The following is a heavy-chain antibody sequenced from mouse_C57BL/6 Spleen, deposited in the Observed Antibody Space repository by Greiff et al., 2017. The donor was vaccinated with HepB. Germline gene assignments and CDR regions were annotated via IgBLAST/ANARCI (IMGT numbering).Heavy chain of an antibody. J-gene: IGHJ4*01. D-gene: IGHD2-1*01. CDR2: IYPGSGST. V-gene: IGHV1-55*01. CDR3: AGDGNPGYYAMDY. CDR1: GYTFTSYW. Sequence: QVQLQQPGAELVKPGASVKMSCKASGYTFTSYWITWVKQRPGQGLEWIGDIYPGSGSTNYNEKFKSKDTLTVDTSSSTAYMQLSSLTSEDSAVYYCAGDGNPGYYAMDYWGQGTSVTVSS.